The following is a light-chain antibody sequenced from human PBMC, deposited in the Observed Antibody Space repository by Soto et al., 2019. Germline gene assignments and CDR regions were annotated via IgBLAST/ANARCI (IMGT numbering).Light chain of an antibody. CDR1: QSVSVY. J-gene: IGKJ4*01. CDR2: DAS. Sequence: EIVLTQSPSTLSLSPGERATLSCRASQSVSVYLAWFQQKPGQPPRLLIYDASKRATGIPPRFSGSGSTTDFTLTISSLEPEDFAVYYCQQRSNWPPVFGGGTKVDIK. CDR3: QQRSNWPPV. V-gene: IGKV3-11*01.